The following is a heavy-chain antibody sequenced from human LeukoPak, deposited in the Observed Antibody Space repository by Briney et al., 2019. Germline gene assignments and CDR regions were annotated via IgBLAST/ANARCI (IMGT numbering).Heavy chain of an antibody. V-gene: IGHV1-58*02. CDR3: AASGYYDSSGETKGYYYYGMDV. CDR2: IVVGSGNT. J-gene: IGHJ6*02. Sequence: ASVKVSCKASGFTFTSSAMQWVRQARGQRLEWIGWIVVGSGNTNYAQKFQERVTITRDMSTSTAYMELSSLRSEDTAVYYCAASGYYDSSGETKGYYYYGMDVWGQGTTVTVSS. CDR1: GFTFTSSA. D-gene: IGHD3-22*01.